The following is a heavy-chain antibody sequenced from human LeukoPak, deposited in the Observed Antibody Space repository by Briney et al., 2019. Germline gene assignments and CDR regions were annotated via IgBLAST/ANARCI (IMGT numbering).Heavy chain of an antibody. Sequence: ASVKVSCKASGYTFTGYYMHWVRQAPGQGLEWMGWISAYNGNTNYAQKLQGRVTMTTDTSTSTAYMELRSLRSDDTAVYYCARTGYGSGSYYTGDWGQGTLVTVSS. CDR2: ISAYNGNT. D-gene: IGHD3-10*01. CDR3: ARTGYGSGSYYTGD. V-gene: IGHV1-18*04. J-gene: IGHJ4*02. CDR1: GYTFTGYY.